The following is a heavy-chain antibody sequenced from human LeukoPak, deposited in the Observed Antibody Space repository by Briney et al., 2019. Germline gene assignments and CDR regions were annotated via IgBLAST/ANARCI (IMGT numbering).Heavy chain of an antibody. Sequence: GGSLRLSCTASGLTFNNYAMSWVRQAPGKGLEWVSIISGSGGSTYYADSVKGRFAISRDNSKNTLYLQMGSLRAEDMAVYYCARGNTGSYLTPVGYWGQGTLVTVSS. CDR3: ARGNTGSYLTPVGY. CDR2: ISGSGGST. J-gene: IGHJ4*02. D-gene: IGHD1-26*01. V-gene: IGHV3-23*01. CDR1: GLTFNNYA.